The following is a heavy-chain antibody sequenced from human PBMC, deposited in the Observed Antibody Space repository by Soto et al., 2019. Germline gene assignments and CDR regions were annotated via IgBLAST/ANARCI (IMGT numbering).Heavy chain of an antibody. D-gene: IGHD2-8*01. CDR3: AKDGRPKGVLMVHDY. CDR1: GFTFSSYA. J-gene: IGHJ4*02. V-gene: IGHV3-23*01. Sequence: GGSLRLSCAASGFTFSSYAMSWVRQAPGKGLEWVSAISGSGGSTYYADSVKGRFTVSRDNSKNTLYLQMNSLRAEDTAVYYCAKDGRPKGVLMVHDYWGQGTLVTVSS. CDR2: ISGSGGST.